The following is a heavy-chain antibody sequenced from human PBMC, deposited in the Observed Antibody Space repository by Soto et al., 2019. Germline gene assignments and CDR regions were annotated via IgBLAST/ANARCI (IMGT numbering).Heavy chain of an antibody. D-gene: IGHD6-13*01. V-gene: IGHV4-34*01. CDR2: INHSGST. CDR1: GGSFSGYY. J-gene: IGHJ4*02. Sequence: QVQLQQRGAGLLKPSETLSLTCAVYGGSFSGYYWSWIRQPPGKGLEWIGEINHSGSTNYNPSLKSRVTISVDTSKNQFSLKLSSVTAADTAVYYCARRSSSWYIDYWGQGTLVTVSS. CDR3: ARRSSSWYIDY.